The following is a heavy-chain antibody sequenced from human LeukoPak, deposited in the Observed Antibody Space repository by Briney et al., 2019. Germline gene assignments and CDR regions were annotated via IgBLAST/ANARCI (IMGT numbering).Heavy chain of an antibody. D-gene: IGHD3-3*01. Sequence: SQTLSLTCAVSGGSISSGGYSWSWIRQPPGKGLEWIGYIYHSGSTYYNPSLKSRVTISVDRSKNQFSLKLSSVTAADTAVYYCARELDFWSGYQRGAFDYWGQGTLVTVSS. J-gene: IGHJ4*02. V-gene: IGHV4-30-2*01. CDR1: GGSISSGGYS. CDR2: IYHSGST. CDR3: ARELDFWSGYQRGAFDY.